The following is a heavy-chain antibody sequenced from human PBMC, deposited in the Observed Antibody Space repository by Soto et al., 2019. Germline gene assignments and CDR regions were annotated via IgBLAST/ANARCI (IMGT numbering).Heavy chain of an antibody. CDR1: GGSFSGYY. Sequence: SETLSLTCAVYGGSFSGYYWSWIRQPPGKGLEWIGEINHSGSTNYNPSLKSRVTISVDTSKNQFSLKLSSVTAADTAVYYCARDRYCSSTSCYVAAGYGSGWYPGLFDYWGQGTLVTVSS. CDR3: ARDRYCSSTSCYVAAGYGSGWYPGLFDY. J-gene: IGHJ4*02. V-gene: IGHV4-34*01. CDR2: INHSGST. D-gene: IGHD2-2*01.